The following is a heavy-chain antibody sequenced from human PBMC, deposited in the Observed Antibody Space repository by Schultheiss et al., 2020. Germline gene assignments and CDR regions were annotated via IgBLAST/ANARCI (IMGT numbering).Heavy chain of an antibody. CDR1: GGSISSGVYY. CDR2: IYYSGST. D-gene: IGHD4-23*01. V-gene: IGHV4-30-4*01. CDR3: ARITPAYYYSMDV. Sequence: SETLSLTCTVSGGSISSGVYYWSWIRQPPGKGLEWIGYIYYSGSTYYNPSLKSRVTISVDTSKNQFSLKLSSVTAADTAVYYCARITPAYYYSMDVWGRAPTGTGSS. J-gene: IGHJ6*03.